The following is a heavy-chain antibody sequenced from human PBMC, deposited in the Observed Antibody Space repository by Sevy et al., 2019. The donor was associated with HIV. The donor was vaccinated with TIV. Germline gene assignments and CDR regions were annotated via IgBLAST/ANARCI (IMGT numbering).Heavy chain of an antibody. CDR2: IYHTGST. CDR3: NLSLGYSYDLDY. CDR1: GGSISGRSYY. V-gene: IGHV4-39*01. J-gene: IGHJ4*02. D-gene: IGHD5-18*01. Sequence: SETLSLTCSVSGGSISGRSYYWGWIRQPPGKGLEWIGNIYHTGSTYYNPSLKSRVTVSVDTSNKQCSLNLTSVTAADTAVYYCNLSLGYSYDLDYWGQGTLVTVSS.